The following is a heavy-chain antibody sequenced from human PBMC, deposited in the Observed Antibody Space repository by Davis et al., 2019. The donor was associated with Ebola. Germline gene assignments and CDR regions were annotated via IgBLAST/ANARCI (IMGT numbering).Heavy chain of an antibody. D-gene: IGHD5-18*01. CDR2: ISGSGTNK. CDR3: AKGTEPTAMLTLYY. Sequence: PGGSLRLSCEASGFTFSDYWMGWVRQAPGKGLEWVSDISGSGTNKHYADSVEGRFTISRDNSASMLDLQMNSLRAEDTAVYYCAKGTEPTAMLTLYYWGQGTLVTVSS. V-gene: IGHV3-23*01. J-gene: IGHJ4*02. CDR1: GFTFSDYW.